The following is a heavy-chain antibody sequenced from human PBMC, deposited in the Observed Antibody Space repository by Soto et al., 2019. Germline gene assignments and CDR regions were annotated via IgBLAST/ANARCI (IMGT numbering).Heavy chain of an antibody. CDR1: GFTFSYHD. CDR2: ISYDGDNK. V-gene: IGHV3-30-3*01. Sequence: QVQLVESGGGVVQPGRSLRLSCAASGFTFSYHDLNWVRQAPGKGLEWVAVISYDGDNKYIAESVKGRFTISRDNSKNTVSLQMNSLRAEDTAMYFCARGTTTSAFSAMDVWGQGTTVTVSS. D-gene: IGHD1-1*01. CDR3: ARGTTTSAFSAMDV. J-gene: IGHJ6*02.